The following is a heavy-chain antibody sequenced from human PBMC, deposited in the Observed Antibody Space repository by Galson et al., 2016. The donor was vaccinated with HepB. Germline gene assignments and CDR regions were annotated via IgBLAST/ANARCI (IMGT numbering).Heavy chain of an antibody. J-gene: IGHJ6*02. Sequence: SETLSLTCAVYGGSFSGFHWTWIRQAPGRGLEWLGEINHSGNSNYDPSLTSRVTVSVDTSNNRFSLSLSSVTAADSGIYYCARGAVGYCSSSTCYNYYYGLDVWGQGTTVSGSS. V-gene: IGHV4-34*01. CDR3: ARGAVGYCSSSTCYNYYYGLDV. CDR1: GGSFSGFH. D-gene: IGHD2-2*02. CDR2: INHSGNS.